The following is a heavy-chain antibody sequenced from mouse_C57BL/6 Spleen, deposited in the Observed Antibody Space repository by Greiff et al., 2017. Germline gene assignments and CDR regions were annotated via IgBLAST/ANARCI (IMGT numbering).Heavy chain of an antibody. V-gene: IGHV1-7*01. D-gene: IGHD3-3*01. J-gene: IGHJ2*01. CDR3: ARRGTWDY. CDR1: GYTFTSYW. Sequence: VQLQQSGAELAKPGASVKLSCKASGYTFTSYWLHWVKQRPGQGLEWIGYINPSSGYTKSKQKFKDKATWTADKSSSPAYMQLGSLTYEDSAVYYCARRGTWDYGGQGTTLTVSS. CDR2: INPSSGYT.